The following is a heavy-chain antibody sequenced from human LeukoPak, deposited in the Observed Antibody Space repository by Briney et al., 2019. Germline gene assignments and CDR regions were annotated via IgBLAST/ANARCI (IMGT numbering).Heavy chain of an antibody. CDR3: AKFYSSSSL. V-gene: IGHV3-23*01. CDR2: ISGSDDGT. J-gene: IGHJ4*02. CDR1: GFTFSTYA. Sequence: GGSLRLSCAASGFTFSTYAMSWVRQIPGKGLEWVSAISGSDDGTYYADSVKGRFTISRDNSKNTLYLQMNSLRAEDTAVYYCAKFYSSSSLWGQGTLVTVSS. D-gene: IGHD6-6*01.